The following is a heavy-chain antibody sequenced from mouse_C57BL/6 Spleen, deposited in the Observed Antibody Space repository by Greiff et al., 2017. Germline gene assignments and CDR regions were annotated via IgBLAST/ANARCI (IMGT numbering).Heavy chain of an antibody. CDR3: ARWPYGTTLEAEV. V-gene: IGHV1-85*01. Sequence: QVQLQQSGPELVKPGASVKLSCKASGYTFTSYDINWVKQRPGQGLEWIGRIYPKDGSTKYNEKFKGKATLTVDTSSSTAYMQLRSLTSEDSAVYFCARWPYGTTLEAEVWGQGTTLTVSS. J-gene: IGHJ2*01. D-gene: IGHD2-1*01. CDR1: GYTFTSYD. CDR2: IYPKDGST.